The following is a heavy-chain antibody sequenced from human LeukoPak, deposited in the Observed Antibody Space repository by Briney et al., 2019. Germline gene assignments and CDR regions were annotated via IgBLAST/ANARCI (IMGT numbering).Heavy chain of an antibody. CDR2: ISSSGGST. V-gene: IGHV3-64D*06. D-gene: IGHD2-21*01. CDR1: GFTFSTYA. J-gene: IGHJ5*02. Sequence: PGGSLRLSCSASGFTFSTYAMHWVRQAPGKGLEYVSAISSSGGSTYYADSVKGRFTISRDNSKNTLYLQMSSLRPEDTALYYCVKDRCAFDAYNWFDPWGQGTLVTVSS. CDR3: VKDRCAFDAYNWFDP.